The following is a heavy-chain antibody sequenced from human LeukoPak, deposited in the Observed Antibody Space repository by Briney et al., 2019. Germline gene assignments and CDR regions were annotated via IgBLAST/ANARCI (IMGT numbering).Heavy chain of an antibody. Sequence: SETLSLTCTVSGGSISSGGYYWSWIRQHPGKGLEWIGYIYYSGSTYYNPSLKSRVTISVDTSKNQFSLKLSSVTAADTAVYYCARSAHCGGDCYPFDPWGQGTLVTASS. V-gene: IGHV4-31*03. D-gene: IGHD2-21*02. CDR2: IYYSGST. J-gene: IGHJ5*02. CDR3: ARSAHCGGDCYPFDP. CDR1: GGSISSGGYY.